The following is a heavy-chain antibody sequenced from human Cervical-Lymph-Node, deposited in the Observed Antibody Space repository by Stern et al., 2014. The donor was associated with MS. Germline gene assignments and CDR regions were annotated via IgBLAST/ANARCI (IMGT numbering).Heavy chain of an antibody. CDR3: ARARVGDYARSPHLDS. CDR1: GFTFRHYS. J-gene: IGHJ4*02. V-gene: IGHV3-21*01. Sequence: VHLVESGGGLGKPGEAPSLSCDPSGFTFRHYSINWVRQPPGPGLERISSISNNSPHTYYEDSVEGRVPISRDSAKDSVSLHMVSLRAEDTAVYYCARARVGDYARSPHLDSWGQGTLVTVSS. CDR2: ISNNSPHT. D-gene: IGHD4-17*01.